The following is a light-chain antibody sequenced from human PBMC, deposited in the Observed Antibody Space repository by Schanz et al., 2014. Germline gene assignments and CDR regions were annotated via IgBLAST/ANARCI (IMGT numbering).Light chain of an antibody. CDR2: DAS. CDR1: QSIGIS. J-gene: IGKJ5*01. V-gene: IGKV3-11*01. CDR3: QQRWDWPQGIT. Sequence: EIVLTQSPATLSLSPGESATLSCRASQSIGISLAWYQQKPGQSPRLLIYDASKRATGIPVRFSGSGSGTDFTLTISSLEPEDFAVYFCQQRWDWPQGITFGQGTRLEIK.